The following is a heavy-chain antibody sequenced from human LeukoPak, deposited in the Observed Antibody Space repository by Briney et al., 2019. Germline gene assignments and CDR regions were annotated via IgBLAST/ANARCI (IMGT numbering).Heavy chain of an antibody. CDR2: INHSGST. CDR3: ARGDYGDPPGYYYYGMDV. V-gene: IGHV4-34*01. CDR1: GVSFSGYY. Sequence: SETLSLTCAVYGVSFSGYYWSWIRQPPGKGLEWIGEINHSGSTNYNPSLKSRVTISVDTSKNQFSLKLSSVTAADTAVYYCARGDYGDPPGYYYYGMDVWCQGTTAIVT. J-gene: IGHJ6*02. D-gene: IGHD4-17*01.